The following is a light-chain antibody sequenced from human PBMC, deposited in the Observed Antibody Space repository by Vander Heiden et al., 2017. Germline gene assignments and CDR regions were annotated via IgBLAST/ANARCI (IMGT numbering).Light chain of an antibody. V-gene: IGKV3-20*01. CDR2: GAS. CDR3: QQYGSSPFT. J-gene: IGKJ3*01. CDR1: QSVSSSY. Sequence: PGERATLSCRASQSVSSSYLAWYQQKPGQAPRLLIYGASSRATGIPDRFSGSGSGTDFTLTIGRLEPEDFAVYYCQQYGSSPFTFGPGTKVDIK.